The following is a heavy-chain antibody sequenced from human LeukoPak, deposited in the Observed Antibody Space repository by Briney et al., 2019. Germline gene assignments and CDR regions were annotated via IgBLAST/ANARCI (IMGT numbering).Heavy chain of an antibody. CDR1: GGSISSGDYY. CDR2: IYYGGRT. CDR3: AVDAYGDYDYFDY. J-gene: IGHJ4*02. V-gene: IGHV4-30-4*01. D-gene: IGHD4-17*01. Sequence: SQTLSLTCTVSGGSISSGDYYWSWIRQPPGKGLEWIGYIYYGGRTYYNPSLKSRVTISVDTSKNQFSLKLSSVTAADTAVYYCAVDAYGDYDYFDYWGQGTLVTVSS.